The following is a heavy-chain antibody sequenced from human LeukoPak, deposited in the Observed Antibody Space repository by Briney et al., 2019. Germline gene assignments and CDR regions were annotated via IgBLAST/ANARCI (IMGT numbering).Heavy chain of an antibody. CDR3: ARGRAKLSFRLVVTRRREGDGRHDAFDI. Sequence: SETLSLTCTVSGGSISTYYWTWIRQPPGKGLEWIGYIYHSGSTNYNPSLKSRVTISVDTSKNQFSLKLSSVTAADTAVYYCARGRAKLSFRLVVTRRREGDGRHDAFDIWSQGTMVTVSS. D-gene: IGHD3-22*01. CDR1: GGSISTYY. CDR2: IYHSGST. V-gene: IGHV4-59*12. J-gene: IGHJ3*02.